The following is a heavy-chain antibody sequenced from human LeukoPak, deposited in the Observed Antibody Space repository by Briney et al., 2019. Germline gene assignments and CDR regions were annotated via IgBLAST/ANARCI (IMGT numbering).Heavy chain of an antibody. D-gene: IGHD1-7*01. Sequence: GGSLRLSCAASGFTFSTYSMSWVRQAPGRGLEWVSTILGGGGRTYYADSVKGRFTISRDNSKNTLYLQMNSLRAEDTAVYYCAKALRGWNYFAFDIWGQGTMVTVSS. J-gene: IGHJ3*02. V-gene: IGHV3-23*01. CDR3: AKALRGWNYFAFDI. CDR1: GFTFSTYS. CDR2: ILGGGGRT.